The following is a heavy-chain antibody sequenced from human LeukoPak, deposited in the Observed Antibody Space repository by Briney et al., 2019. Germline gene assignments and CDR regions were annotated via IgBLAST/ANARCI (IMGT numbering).Heavy chain of an antibody. V-gene: IGHV4-59*01. Sequence: TSETLSLTCSVSGGSISTYYWSWIRQTPGKGLEWIGYIYYSGSTNCNPSLKSRVTMSVDTSKNQFSLNLTSVTAADTAMYYCARSYGDYLNFDYWGQGILVTVSS. CDR3: ARSYGDYLNFDY. CDR1: GGSISTYY. CDR2: IYYSGST. J-gene: IGHJ4*02. D-gene: IGHD4-17*01.